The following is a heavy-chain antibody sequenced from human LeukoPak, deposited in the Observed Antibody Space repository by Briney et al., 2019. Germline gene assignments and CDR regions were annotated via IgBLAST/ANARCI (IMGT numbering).Heavy chain of an antibody. V-gene: IGHV3-33*03. Sequence: GGSLRLSCAASGFTFSSYGMHWVRQAPGKGLEWVAVIWYGGSNKYYADSVKGRFTISRDNAKNSLFLQMNSLRAEDTAVYYWARPSARAAAGPACYFDLGGRAPFVIVP. D-gene: IGHD6-13*01. CDR2: IWYGGSNK. CDR3: ARPSARAAAGPACYFDL. J-gene: IGHJ2*01. CDR1: GFTFSSYG.